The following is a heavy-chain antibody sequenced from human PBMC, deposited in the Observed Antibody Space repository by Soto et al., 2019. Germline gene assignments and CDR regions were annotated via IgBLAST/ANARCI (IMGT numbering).Heavy chain of an antibody. CDR3: IQSRCGGDCLQSYASHYYYGMDV. V-gene: IGHV2-5*02. D-gene: IGHD2-21*02. Sequence: QITLKESGPTLVKPTQTLTLTCTFSGFSLSTSGVGVGWIRQPPGKALEWLALIYWDDDKRYSPSLRSRLTINKDTSKHQVVLTMTNVDPVDTATYYCIQSRCGGDCLQSYASHYYYGMDVWGQGTTVTVSS. J-gene: IGHJ6*02. CDR1: GFSLSTSGVG. CDR2: IYWDDDK.